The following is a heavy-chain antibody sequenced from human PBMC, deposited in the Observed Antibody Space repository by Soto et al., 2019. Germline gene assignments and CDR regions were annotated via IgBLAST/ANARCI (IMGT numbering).Heavy chain of an antibody. V-gene: IGHV3-30-3*01. D-gene: IGHD4-4*01. CDR2: ISYDGSNK. CDR3: VREPTTVTTRFDY. CDR1: GFTFSTYA. Sequence: QVQLVESGGGVVQPGRSLRLSCAGSGFTFSTYAMHWVRQAPGTGLEWVAVISYDGSNKHYAESVKGRFTISRDNSKNTLYLQMDSLRAEDTAVYYCVREPTTVTTRFDYWGQGTLVTDSS. J-gene: IGHJ4*02.